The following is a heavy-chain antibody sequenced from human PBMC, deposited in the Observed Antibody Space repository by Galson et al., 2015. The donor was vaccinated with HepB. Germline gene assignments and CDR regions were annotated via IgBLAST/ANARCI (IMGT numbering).Heavy chain of an antibody. CDR1: GFTFSNYA. CDR2: IVYDGSNK. V-gene: IGHV3-30*04. Sequence: SLRLSCAASGFTFSNYAIHWVRQAPGKGLEWVALIVYDGSNKYYADSVTGRFSISRDNSKNTLYLQLNSLRAEDTAVYYCARVKTSDCSGGRCFQRPYFYYYALDVWGQGTTVTVSS. CDR3: ARVKTSDCSGGRCFQRPYFYYYALDV. D-gene: IGHD2-15*01. J-gene: IGHJ6*02.